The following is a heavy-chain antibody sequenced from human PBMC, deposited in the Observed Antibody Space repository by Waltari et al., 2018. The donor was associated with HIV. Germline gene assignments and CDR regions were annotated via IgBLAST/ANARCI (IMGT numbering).Heavy chain of an antibody. J-gene: IGHJ5*02. CDR3: AKYSGSYWGAHNWFDP. D-gene: IGHD1-26*01. CDR2: SKQDGSEK. V-gene: IGHV3-7*01. Sequence: EVQLVESGGGLVQPGGSLTLSCAASGFTFSIYWMTWLRQAPGKGLEGGANSKQDGSEKQYADSVRGRFTISRDNTKNSLYLQMNSLRAEDTAVYYCAKYSGSYWGAHNWFDPWGQGTLVTVSS. CDR1: GFTFSIYW.